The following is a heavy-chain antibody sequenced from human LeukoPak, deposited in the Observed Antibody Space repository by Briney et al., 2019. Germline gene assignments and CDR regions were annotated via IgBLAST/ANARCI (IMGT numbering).Heavy chain of an antibody. CDR1: GGSISTSY. Sequence: SETLSLTCIVSGGSISTSYWSWIRQPPGKGLEWIGYIFDSGTTNYNPSLKSRVTISADTSKNHFSLKMSSVTAADTAVYYCAREGYDILTGYYNAWLDPWGQGTLVTVSS. D-gene: IGHD3-9*01. V-gene: IGHV4-59*01. CDR3: AREGYDILTGYYNAWLDP. J-gene: IGHJ5*02. CDR2: IFDSGTT.